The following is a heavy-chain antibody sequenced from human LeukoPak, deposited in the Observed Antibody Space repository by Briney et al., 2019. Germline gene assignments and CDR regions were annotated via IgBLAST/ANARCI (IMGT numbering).Heavy chain of an antibody. J-gene: IGHJ4*02. V-gene: IGHV4-34*01. CDR1: GGSFSGYY. CDR3: ARGHPLLDY. Sequence: PSETLSLTCAVYGGSFSGYYWIWIRQPPGKGLEWIGEINHSGGTNYNPSLKSRVTISVDTSKNQFSLKLSSVTAADTAVYYCARGHPLLDYWGQGTLVTVSS. CDR2: INHSGGT. D-gene: IGHD2-21*02.